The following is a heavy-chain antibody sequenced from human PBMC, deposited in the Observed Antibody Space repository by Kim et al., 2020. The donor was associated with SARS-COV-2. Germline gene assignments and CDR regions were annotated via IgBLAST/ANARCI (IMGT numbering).Heavy chain of an antibody. CDR2: IYYYGST. V-gene: IGHV4-59*13. Sequence: SETLSLTCTVSGGSISSYYWSWIRQPPGKGLEWIGYIYYYGSTNYNPSLKSRVTISVYTSKNQISLNLSSVTAADTAVYYCVRSGRYSNFPLYYFDYWGQGTPVTGSS. D-gene: IGHD3-10*01. CDR1: GGSISSYY. J-gene: IGHJ4*02. CDR3: VRSGRYSNFPLYYFDY.